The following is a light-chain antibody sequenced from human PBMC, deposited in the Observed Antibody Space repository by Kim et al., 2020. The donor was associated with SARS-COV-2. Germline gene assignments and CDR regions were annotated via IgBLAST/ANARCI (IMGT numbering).Light chain of an antibody. CDR1: QSISSL. V-gene: IGKV1-5*03. J-gene: IGKJ2*03. Sequence: SASVGDRVPITCRASQSISSLLAWYQQKPGKAPKLLISMASSLESGVPSRFSGSGSGTEFTLTIISLQPDDFATYFCQQYNYYPYSFAQGTKLEI. CDR3: QQYNYYPYS. CDR2: MAS.